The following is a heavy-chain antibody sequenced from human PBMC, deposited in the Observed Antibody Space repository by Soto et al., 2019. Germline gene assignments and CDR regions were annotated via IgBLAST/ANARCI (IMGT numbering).Heavy chain of an antibody. CDR2: ISTTGGHV. V-gene: IGHV3-48*03. Sequence: EVRLVESGGDLVKSGGSLRLSCVGSGFLFRNYEMNWVRQAQGKGLEWLAHISTTGGHVSESDSVKGRFTISRDNTKHTLYLQMNRLRTEDTGVYYCVSQPHWARPFESWGQGTLVHVSS. CDR1: GFLFRNYE. D-gene: IGHD7-27*01. J-gene: IGHJ4*02. CDR3: VSQPHWARPFES.